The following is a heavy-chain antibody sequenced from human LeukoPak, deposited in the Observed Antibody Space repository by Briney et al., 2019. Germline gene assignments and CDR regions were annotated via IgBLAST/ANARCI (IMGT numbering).Heavy chain of an antibody. CDR1: GYTFTSYY. J-gene: IGHJ3*02. CDR3: ARIVVVIDDAFEI. CDR2: INPNSGGT. V-gene: IGHV1-2*02. D-gene: IGHD3-22*01. Sequence: ASVKVSCTASGYTFTSYYIHWVRQAPGQGLEWMGWINPNSGGTNYAQRFQGRVTMTRDTSISTAYMELSRLRSDDTAVYYCARIVVVIDDAFEIWGQGTMVTV.